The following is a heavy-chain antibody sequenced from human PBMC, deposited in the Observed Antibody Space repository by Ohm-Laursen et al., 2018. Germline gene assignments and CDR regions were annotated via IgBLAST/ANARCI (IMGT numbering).Heavy chain of an antibody. CDR2: ISGSGGST. Sequence: SLRLSCAASGITFSSYAMNWVRQAPGKGLEWVSGISGSGGSTDYADSVKGRFTISRDNSKNTLYLQMNSLRAEDTAVYYCAKNIGASSGWYSAEDNWFDPWGQGTLVTVSS. V-gene: IGHV3-23*01. J-gene: IGHJ5*02. CDR3: AKNIGASSGWYSAEDNWFDP. D-gene: IGHD6-19*01. CDR1: GITFSSYA.